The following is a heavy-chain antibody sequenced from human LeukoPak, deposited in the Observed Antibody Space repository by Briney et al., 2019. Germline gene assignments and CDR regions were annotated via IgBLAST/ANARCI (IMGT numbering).Heavy chain of an antibody. J-gene: IGHJ6*03. D-gene: IGHD3-22*01. CDR1: GFTVSSNS. CDR3: ARDSYYDSSGYSPMDV. Sequence: GGSLRLSCTVSGFTVSSNSMSWVRQAPGKGLEWVSSISSSSSYIYYADSVKGRFTISRDNAKNSLYLQMNSLRAEDAAVYYCARDSYYDSSGYSPMDVWGKGTTVTVSS. V-gene: IGHV3-21*01. CDR2: ISSSSSYI.